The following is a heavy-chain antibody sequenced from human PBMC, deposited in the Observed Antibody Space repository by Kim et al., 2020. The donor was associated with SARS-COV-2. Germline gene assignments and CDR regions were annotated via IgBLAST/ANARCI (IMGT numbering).Heavy chain of an antibody. Sequence: ASVKVSCKASGYTFTSYAMHWVRQAPGQRLEWMGWINAGNGNTKYSQKFQGRVTITRDTSASTAYMELSSLRSEDTAVYYCAKGGYDSSGSYYYYGMDVWGQGTTVTVSS. CDR1: GYTFTSYA. CDR2: INAGNGNT. J-gene: IGHJ6*02. V-gene: IGHV1-3*01. CDR3: AKGGYDSSGSYYYYGMDV. D-gene: IGHD3-22*01.